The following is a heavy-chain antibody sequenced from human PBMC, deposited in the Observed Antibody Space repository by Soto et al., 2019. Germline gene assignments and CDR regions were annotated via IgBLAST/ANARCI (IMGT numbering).Heavy chain of an antibody. CDR2: ISSSSYI. V-gene: IGHV3-21*01. J-gene: IGHJ6*02. Sequence: GGSLRLSCAASGFTFSSYSMNWVRQAPGKGLEWVSSISSSSYIYYADSVKGRFTISRDNAKNSLYLQMNSLRAEDTAVYYCARDGRDIVLMVYAIAYYGMDVWGQGTTVTVSS. CDR3: ARDGRDIVLMVYAIAYYGMDV. CDR1: GFTFSSYS. D-gene: IGHD2-8*01.